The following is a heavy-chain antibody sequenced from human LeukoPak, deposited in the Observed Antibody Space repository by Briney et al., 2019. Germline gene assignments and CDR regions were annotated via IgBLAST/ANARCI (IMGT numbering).Heavy chain of an antibody. Sequence: SETLSLTCTVSGGSMSVYYWNWVRQSAGKGLEWIGRMHSSGSTNYDPSLKSRVTMSIDTSEKQFSLKLRSVTAADTALYFCARGYSDGTSYYHPSFDYWGQGVLVTVSS. D-gene: IGHD3-22*01. CDR1: GGSMSVYY. CDR3: ARGYSDGTSYYHPSFDY. CDR2: MHSSGST. J-gene: IGHJ4*02. V-gene: IGHV4-4*07.